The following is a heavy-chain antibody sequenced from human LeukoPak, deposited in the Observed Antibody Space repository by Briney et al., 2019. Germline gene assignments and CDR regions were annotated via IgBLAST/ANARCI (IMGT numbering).Heavy chain of an antibody. CDR1: GGSISSYY. V-gene: IGHV4-59*01. CDR3: ARNWQLSPRGEAFDI. CDR2: IYYSGST. J-gene: IGHJ3*02. Sequence: SETLSLTCTVSGGSISSYYWSWIRQPPGKGLEWIGYIYYSGSTNYNPSLKSRVTISVDTSKNQFSLKLSSVTAADTAVYYCARNWQLSPRGEAFDIWGQGTMVTVSS. D-gene: IGHD5-18*01.